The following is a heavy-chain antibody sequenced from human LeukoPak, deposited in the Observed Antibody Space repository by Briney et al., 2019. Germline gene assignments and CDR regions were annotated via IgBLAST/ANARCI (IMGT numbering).Heavy chain of an antibody. CDR3: ARAREGLLWIGELFPFFDF. D-gene: IGHD3-10*01. CDR2: IKSIVREK. CDR1: GFTVGSYL. J-gene: IGHJ4*02. Sequence: PGRCRSLSCAVSGFTVGSYLISWVRQAPGQGLEWVANIKSIVREKSYRNSVKGRFTISRDNGKNSLYRGSNSLRAEDTAGYFCARAREGLLWIGELFPFFDFWGQGNLVTVSS. V-gene: IGHV3-7*01.